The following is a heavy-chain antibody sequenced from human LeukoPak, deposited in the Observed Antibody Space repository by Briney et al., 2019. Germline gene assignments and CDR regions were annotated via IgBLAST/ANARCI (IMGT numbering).Heavy chain of an antibody. CDR2: IYYSGNT. CDR1: GGSISSYY. Sequence: SETLSLTCTVAGGSISSYYWSWIRQPPGKGLEWIWYIYYSGNTNYNPSLKSRVTISVATSKNQFSLKLSSVTAADTAVYYCAGGLISGNYYHAFDIWGQGTMVTVSS. D-gene: IGHD1-26*01. J-gene: IGHJ3*02. V-gene: IGHV4-59*01. CDR3: AGGLISGNYYHAFDI.